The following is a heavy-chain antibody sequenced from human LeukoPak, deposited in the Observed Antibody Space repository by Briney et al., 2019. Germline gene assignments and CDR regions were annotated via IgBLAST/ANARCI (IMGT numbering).Heavy chain of an antibody. CDR3: ARDPGDSRGYSTGSFDY. D-gene: IGHD3-22*01. CDR2: IYHSGST. CDR1: GGSISSYY. J-gene: IGHJ4*02. Sequence: PSETLSLTCTVSGGSISSYYWNWIRQPPEKGLEWIGYIYHSGSTNHNPSLKSRVTISVDTSKNQFSLKLSSVTAADTAVYFCARDPGDSRGYSTGSFDYWGQGTLVTVSS. V-gene: IGHV4-59*01.